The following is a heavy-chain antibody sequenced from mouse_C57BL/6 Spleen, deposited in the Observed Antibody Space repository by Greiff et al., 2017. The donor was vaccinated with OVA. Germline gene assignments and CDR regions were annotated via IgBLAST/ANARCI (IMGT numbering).Heavy chain of an antibody. J-gene: IGHJ4*01. CDR2: IRLKSDNYAT. CDR1: GFTFSNYW. Sequence: EVKLQESGGGLVQPGGSMKLSCVASGFTFSNYWMNWVRQSPEKGLEWVAQIRLKSDNYATHYAESVKGRFTISRDDSKSSVYRQMNNLRAEDTGIDYCTGGTTVVPYYAMDYWGQGTSVTVAS. CDR3: TGGTTVVPYYAMDY. V-gene: IGHV6-3*01. D-gene: IGHD1-1*01.